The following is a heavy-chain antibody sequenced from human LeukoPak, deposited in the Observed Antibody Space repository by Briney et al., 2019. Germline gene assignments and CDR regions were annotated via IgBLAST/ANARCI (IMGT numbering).Heavy chain of an antibody. CDR3: ARVSNYGDYVDY. CDR1: GYTFTSYY. J-gene: IGHJ4*02. D-gene: IGHD4-17*01. V-gene: IGHV1-2*02. CDR2: INPNSGGT. Sequence: GASVKVSCKASGYTFTSYYMHWVRQAPGQGLEWMGWINPNSGGTNYAQKFQGRVTMTRDTSISTAYMELSRLRSDDTAVYYCARVSNYGDYVDYWGQGTLVTVSS.